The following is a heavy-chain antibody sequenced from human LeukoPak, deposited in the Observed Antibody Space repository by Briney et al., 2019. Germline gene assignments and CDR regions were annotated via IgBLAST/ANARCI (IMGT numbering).Heavy chain of an antibody. CDR2: IYYRGNT. D-gene: IGHD1-14*01. CDR3: ARREPAGDHFDS. CDR1: GGSISSSSYY. Sequence: SETLSLTCTVSGGSISSSSYYWDWLRQPPGKGLEWIGSIYYRGNTYYNPSLKSRVTISVDTSKNQLSLKLSSVTAADTAVYFCARREPAGDHFDSWGQGTLVTVSS. J-gene: IGHJ4*02. V-gene: IGHV4-39*01.